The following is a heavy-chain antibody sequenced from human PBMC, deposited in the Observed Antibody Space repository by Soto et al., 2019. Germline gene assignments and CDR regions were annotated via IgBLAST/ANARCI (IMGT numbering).Heavy chain of an antibody. J-gene: IGHJ6*02. Sequence: PGGSLRLSCAASGFTFSSYSMNWVRQAPGNGLEWVSSISSSSSYIYYADSVKGRFTISRDNAKNSLYLQMNSLRAEDTAVYYCARDLRRGYSYGLGEWDNYYYGMDVWGQGTTVTVSS. V-gene: IGHV3-21*01. CDR2: ISSSSSYI. D-gene: IGHD5-18*01. CDR3: ARDLRRGYSYGLGEWDNYYYGMDV. CDR1: GFTFSSYS.